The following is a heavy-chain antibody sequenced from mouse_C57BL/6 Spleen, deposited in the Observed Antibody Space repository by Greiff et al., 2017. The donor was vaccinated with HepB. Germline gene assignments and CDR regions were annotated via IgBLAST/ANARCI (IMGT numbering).Heavy chain of an antibody. J-gene: IGHJ1*03. V-gene: IGHV1-50*01. Sequence: VQLKQPGAELVKPGASVKLSCKASGYTFTSYWMQWVKQRPGQGLEWIGEIDPSDSYTNYNQKFKGKATLTVDTSSSTAYMQLSSLTSEDSAVYYCARDYGYFDVWGTGTTVTVSS. CDR3: ARDYGYFDV. CDR1: GYTFTSYW. CDR2: IDPSDSYT.